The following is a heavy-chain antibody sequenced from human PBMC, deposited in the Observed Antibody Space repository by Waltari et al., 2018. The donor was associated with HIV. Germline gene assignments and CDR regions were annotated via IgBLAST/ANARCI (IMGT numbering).Heavy chain of an antibody. CDR3: ASHRYSGYDKYFYY. V-gene: IGHV3-7*01. J-gene: IGHJ6*01. D-gene: IGHD1-26*01. Sequence: MVESGGDSVQPGGSLRLSCVASGFPFSNYWMSWVRQAPGKGPEWVANIKQDGAEEYYVDSVRGRFTISRDNAKSSLYLQMTSLRAEDTAVYYCASHRYSGYDKYFYY. CDR2: IKQDGAEE. CDR1: GFPFSNYW.